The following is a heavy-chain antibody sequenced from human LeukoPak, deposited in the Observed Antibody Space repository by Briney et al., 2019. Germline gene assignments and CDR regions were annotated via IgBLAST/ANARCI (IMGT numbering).Heavy chain of an antibody. CDR1: GYSFTGYY. J-gene: IGHJ4*02. CDR3: AGLSGFDPYYFDY. Sequence: ASVKVSCKASGYSFTGYYMHWVRQAPGQGLEWMGGINPNSGGTDYAQKFHGRVTMTRDTSIRTAYLELSRLTSDDTAVYYCAGLSGFDPYYFDYWGQGTLVAVSP. D-gene: IGHD5-12*01. CDR2: INPNSGGT. V-gene: IGHV1-2*02.